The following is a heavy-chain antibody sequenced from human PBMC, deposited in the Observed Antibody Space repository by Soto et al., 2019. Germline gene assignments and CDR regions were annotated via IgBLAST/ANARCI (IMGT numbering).Heavy chain of an antibody. V-gene: IGHV3-23*01. J-gene: IGHJ6*02. CDR1: GFTFSSYA. CDR2: ISGSGGST. D-gene: IGHD6-6*01. Sequence: VQLLESGGGLVQPGGSLRLSCAASGFTFSSYAMSWVRQAPGKGLEWVSAISGSGGSTYYADSVKGRFTISRDNSKNTLYLQMNSLRAEDTAVYYCAKFRSSSSGYYYYGMDVWGQGTTVTVSS. CDR3: AKFRSSSSGYYYYGMDV.